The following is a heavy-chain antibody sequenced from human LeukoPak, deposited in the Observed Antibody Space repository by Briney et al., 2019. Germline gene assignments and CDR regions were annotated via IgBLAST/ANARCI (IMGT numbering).Heavy chain of an antibody. CDR2: IYYSGST. CDR3: ARPLPGYCSSTSCYWGNWFDP. CDR1: GGSISSYY. D-gene: IGHD2-2*01. V-gene: IGHV4-59*01. Sequence: PSETLSLTCTVSGGSISSYYWSWIRQPPGKGLEWIGYIYYSGSTNYNPSLKSRVTISVDTSKNQFSLKLSSVTAADTAVYYCARPLPGYCSSTSCYWGNWFDPWGQGTLVTVSS. J-gene: IGHJ5*02.